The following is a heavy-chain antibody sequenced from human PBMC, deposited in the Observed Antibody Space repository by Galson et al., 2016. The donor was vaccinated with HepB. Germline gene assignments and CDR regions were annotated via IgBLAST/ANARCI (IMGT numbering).Heavy chain of an antibody. V-gene: IGHV3-74*01. CDR2: IYGDDSSR. J-gene: IGHJ4*02. D-gene: IGHD5-24*01. CDR3: ASGLRDGSLLLSY. CDR1: GFTFSSYW. Sequence: SLRLSCAASGFTFSSYWMHWVRQAPGKGLVWVSRIYGDDSSRTSADSVRGRFTISRDNAKNTLYLQMRSLRAEDTAVYYCASGLRDGSLLLSYWGQGTLVTVSS.